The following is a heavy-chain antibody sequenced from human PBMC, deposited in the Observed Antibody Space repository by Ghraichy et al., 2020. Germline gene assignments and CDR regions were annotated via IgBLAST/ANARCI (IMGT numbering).Heavy chain of an antibody. CDR3: AKDRSGWYDAFDM. CDR1: GFTFNNYA. CDR2: ISVTGGDR. Sequence: GGSLRLSCAASGFTFNNYAMTWVRQAPGKGLEWVVPISVTGGDRYYADSVKGRFTISRENSKNTLYLQMNSLRAEDTGVYNCAKDRSGWYDAFDMWGQGTMVTVSS. D-gene: IGHD6-19*01. V-gene: IGHV3-23*01. J-gene: IGHJ3*02.